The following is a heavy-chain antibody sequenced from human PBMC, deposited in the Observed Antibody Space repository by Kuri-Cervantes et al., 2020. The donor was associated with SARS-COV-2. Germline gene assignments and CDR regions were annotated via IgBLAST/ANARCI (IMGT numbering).Heavy chain of an antibody. J-gene: IGHJ5*02. CDR2: ILYNGNT. V-gene: IGHV4-39*07. D-gene: IGHD1-7*01. Sequence: GSLRLSCTVSRGSIDRSPYYWGWIRQPPGKGLEWIGSILYNGNTHYKASLNSRVTISVDTSKNQFSLKLSSVTAADTAVYYCARGDGVTGTDFGSNWFDPWGQGTLVTVSS. CDR3: ARGDGVTGTDFGSNWFDP. CDR1: RGSIDRSPYY.